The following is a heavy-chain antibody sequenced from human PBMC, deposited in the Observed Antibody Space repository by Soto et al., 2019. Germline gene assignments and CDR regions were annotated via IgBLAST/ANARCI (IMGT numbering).Heavy chain of an antibody. D-gene: IGHD3-22*01. J-gene: IGHJ4*02. Sequence: QVQLVQSGAEVRKPGASVKVSCQGFGYSFSNYGVHWVRQAPGQGLEWMGWINPYNGNRNYAQKFEDRVTMTAVASTATLYLELRSLNSDDTATYYCTRDRLRVYDNSGFYSWGQGSLVTVSS. CDR3: TRDRLRVYDNSGFYS. CDR2: INPYNGNR. CDR1: GYSFSNYG. V-gene: IGHV1-18*04.